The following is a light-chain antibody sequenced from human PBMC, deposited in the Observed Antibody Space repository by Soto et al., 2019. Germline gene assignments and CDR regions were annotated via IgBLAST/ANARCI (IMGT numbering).Light chain of an antibody. Sequence: DLEITQCPAWRAASARDGVTIACRASQGIRNDLGWYQQKPGKAPKRLIYATSSLQSGVPSRFSGSGSGTDFTLTISSLQPEDFATYYCLQHNSYPLTFGGGTKVDIK. J-gene: IGKJ4*01. CDR1: QGIRND. CDR2: ATS. CDR3: LQHNSYPLT. V-gene: IGKV1-17*01.